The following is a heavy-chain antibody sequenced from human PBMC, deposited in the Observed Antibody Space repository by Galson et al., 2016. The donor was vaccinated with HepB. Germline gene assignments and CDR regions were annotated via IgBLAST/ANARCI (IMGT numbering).Heavy chain of an antibody. CDR1: GYTFNTYN. D-gene: IGHD1-14*01. Sequence: SVKVSCKASGYTFNTYNMHWVRQAPGQGLEWMGITKPSGGNTIYAQKFQDRITMTRDTSTSTVYMELISLRSEDTAVYYCAGELDHSFYFDYWGQGTLLTVSS. CDR2: TKPSGGNT. J-gene: IGHJ4*02. V-gene: IGHV1-46*02. CDR3: AGELDHSFYFDY.